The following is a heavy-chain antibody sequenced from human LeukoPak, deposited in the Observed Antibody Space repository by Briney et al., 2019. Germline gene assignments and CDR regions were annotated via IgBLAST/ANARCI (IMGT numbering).Heavy chain of an antibody. J-gene: IGHJ6*02. D-gene: IGHD2-2*01. CDR1: GYTITGYY. Sequence: ASVKVSCKASGYTITGYYMHWVRQAPGQGLEWMGWINPNSGGTNYAQKFQGRVTMTRDTSISTAYMELSRLRSDDTAVYYCARNPRCSSTSCYSYYYYGMDVWGQGTTVTVSS. V-gene: IGHV1-2*02. CDR3: ARNPRCSSTSCYSYYYYGMDV. CDR2: INPNSGGT.